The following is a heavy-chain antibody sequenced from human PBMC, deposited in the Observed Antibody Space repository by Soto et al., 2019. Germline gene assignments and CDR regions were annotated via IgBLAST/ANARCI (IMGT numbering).Heavy chain of an antibody. Sequence: GGSLRLSCAASGFTFSDHNMDWVRQAPGKGLEWVGRIRNKENSFTTQYAASVKGRFTISGDESKNSLYLQMDSLKTDDTAVYYCAREGAFCVSTTCDRAVDYWSQGTLVTAPQ. D-gene: IGHD2-2*01. CDR1: GFTFSDHN. V-gene: IGHV3-72*01. J-gene: IGHJ4*02. CDR2: IRNKENSFTT. CDR3: AREGAFCVSTTCDRAVDY.